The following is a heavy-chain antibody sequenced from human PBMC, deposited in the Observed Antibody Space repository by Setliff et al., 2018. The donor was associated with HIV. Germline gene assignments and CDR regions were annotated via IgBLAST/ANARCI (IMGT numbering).Heavy chain of an antibody. V-gene: IGHV3-30*02. J-gene: IGHJ4*02. D-gene: IGHD2-15*01. Sequence: LRLSCAASGFTFSSYGMHWVRQAPGKGLEWVAFIRYDGSNKYYADSVKGRFTISRDNSKNTLYLQMNSLRAEDTAVYYCTRSSRLGSCSSGSCGRGDYWGQGTLVTVSS. CDR3: TRSSRLGSCSSGSCGRGDY. CDR1: GFTFSSYG. CDR2: IRYDGSNK.